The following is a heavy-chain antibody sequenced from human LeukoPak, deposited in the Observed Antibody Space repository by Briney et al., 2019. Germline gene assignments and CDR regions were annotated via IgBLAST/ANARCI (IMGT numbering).Heavy chain of an antibody. CDR3: ARDGPATTVTTLAFDI. CDR1: GFTFSSYA. J-gene: IGHJ3*02. D-gene: IGHD4-17*01. V-gene: IGHV3-30*04. Sequence: GGSLRLPCAASGFTFSSYAMHWVRQAPGKGLEWVAVISYDGSNKYYADSVKGRFTISRDNSKNTLYLQMNSLRAEDTAVYYCARDGPATTVTTLAFDIWGQGTMVTVSS. CDR2: ISYDGSNK.